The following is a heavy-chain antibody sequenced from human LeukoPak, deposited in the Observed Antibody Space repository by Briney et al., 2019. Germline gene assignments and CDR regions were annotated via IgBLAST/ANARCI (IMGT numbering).Heavy chain of an antibody. CDR3: ARGIVVVPAAHFDY. Sequence: GAPLKISSKGSGSSFTSYWIGWGRRMPGKGLEGMGIIYPGDSDTRYSPSFQGQVTISADKSISTAYLQWSSLKASDTAMYYCARGIVVVPAAHFDYWGQGTLVTVSS. D-gene: IGHD2-2*01. V-gene: IGHV5-51*01. CDR2: IYPGDSDT. J-gene: IGHJ4*02. CDR1: GSSFTSYW.